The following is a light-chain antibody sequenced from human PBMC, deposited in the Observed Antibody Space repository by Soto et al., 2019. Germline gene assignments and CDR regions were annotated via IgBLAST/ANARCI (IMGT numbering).Light chain of an antibody. CDR2: DAS. CDR3: QQYNSWPPIT. V-gene: IGKV3-15*01. CDR1: ESVSRN. J-gene: IGKJ5*01. Sequence: EVVMTQSPSTLYVFPGEIDTSYCRASESVSRNLAWYQQKPGQAPRLLIYDASTRATGIPDRFSGGGSGTEFTLTISSLQSEDFVVYYCQQYNSWPPITFGQGTRLEI.